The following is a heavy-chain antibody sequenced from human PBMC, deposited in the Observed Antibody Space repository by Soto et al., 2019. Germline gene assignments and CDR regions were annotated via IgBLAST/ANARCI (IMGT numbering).Heavy chain of an antibody. CDR2: IYYSGST. D-gene: IGHD1-20*01. CDR1: GGSISSYY. V-gene: IGHV4-59*12. CDR3: ARAGYNWNPFDP. J-gene: IGHJ5*02. Sequence: SETLSLTCTVSGGSISSYYWSWIRQPPGKGLEWIGYIYYSGSTNYNPSLKSRVTISVDTSKNQFSLKLSSVTAADTAVYYCARAGYNWNPFDPWGQGTLVTVSS.